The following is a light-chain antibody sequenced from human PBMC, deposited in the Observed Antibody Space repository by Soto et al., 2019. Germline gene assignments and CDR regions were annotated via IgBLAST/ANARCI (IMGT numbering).Light chain of an antibody. CDR3: AAWDDSLNGQV. J-gene: IGLJ2*01. V-gene: IGLV1-44*01. CDR1: SSNIGSNT. Sequence: QSALTQPPSASGTPGQRVTISCSGSSSNIGSNTVKWYQQLPGTAPKLLIYSNNQRPSGVPDRFSGSKSGTSASLAISGLQSEDEADYYCAAWDDSLNGQVFGGGTKVTVL. CDR2: SNN.